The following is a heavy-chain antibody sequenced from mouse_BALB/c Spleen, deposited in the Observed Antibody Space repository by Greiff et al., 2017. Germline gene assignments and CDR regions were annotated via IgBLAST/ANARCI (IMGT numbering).Heavy chain of an antibody. D-gene: IGHD2-3*01. CDR1: GFTFSSYA. CDR2: ISSGGST. J-gene: IGHJ4*01. Sequence: VQRVESGGGLVKPGGSLKLSCAASGFTFSSYAMSWVRQTPEKRLEWVASISSGGSTYYPDSVKGRFTISRDNARNILYLQMSSLRSEDTAMYYCARGDGYLYAMDYWGQGTSVTVSS. V-gene: IGHV5-6-5*01. CDR3: ARGDGYLYAMDY.